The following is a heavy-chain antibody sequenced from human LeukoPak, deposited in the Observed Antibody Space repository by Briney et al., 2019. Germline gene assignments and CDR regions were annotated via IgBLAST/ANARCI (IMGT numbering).Heavy chain of an antibody. CDR1: GDSISSYY. CDR2: IYNSGGT. CDR3: ARAGSGYSFDI. J-gene: IGHJ3*02. V-gene: IGHV4-59*01. Sequence: SETLSLTCTVSGDSISSYYWSWIRQPPGKGLEWIGYIYNSGGTDYNPSLKSRVTMSVDTSKNQFSLKLSSVTAADTAVYYCARAGSGYSFDIWGQGTMVTVSS. D-gene: IGHD3-22*01.